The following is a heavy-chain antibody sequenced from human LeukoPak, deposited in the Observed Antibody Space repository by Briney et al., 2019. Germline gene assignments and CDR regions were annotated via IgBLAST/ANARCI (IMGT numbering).Heavy chain of an antibody. V-gene: IGHV4-59*01. Sequence: SETLSLTYTVSGGSISSYSWNWIRQPPAEGLEWIGYIYYSGSTNYNPSLKSRVTISIDTSKNQFSLKLSSVTAADTAVYYCARGGALDVWGQGTTVTVSS. CDR1: GGSISSYS. J-gene: IGHJ6*02. CDR3: ARGGALDV. CDR2: IYYSGST.